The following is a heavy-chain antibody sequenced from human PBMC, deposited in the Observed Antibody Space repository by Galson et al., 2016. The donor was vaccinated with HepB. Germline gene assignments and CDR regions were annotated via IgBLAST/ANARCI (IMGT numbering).Heavy chain of an antibody. CDR3: ARAYRYGTGWYGRNDY. CDR2: SNPRDGST. J-gene: IGHJ4*02. V-gene: IGHV1-46*01. CDR1: GYTFTYYS. Sequence: SVKVSCKASGYTFTYYSIHWVRQAPGQGLEWMGISNPRDGSTTYAQKFQGRFTVASDTPTRTLYMELSSLSSEDTAVYYCARAYRYGTGWYGRNDYWGQGTLVTVSS. D-gene: IGHD6-19*01.